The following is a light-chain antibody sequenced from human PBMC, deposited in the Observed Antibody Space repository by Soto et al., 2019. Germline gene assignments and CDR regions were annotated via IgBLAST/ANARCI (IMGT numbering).Light chain of an antibody. Sequence: DIVLTQSPGTLSLSPGERATLSCRSSQSVSSSYLAWYQQKPGQAPRLLFYGASSRATGIPDRFSGSGSGTDFTLTISRLEPEDVAVYYCQQYGSSLFTFGPGTKVDIK. CDR3: QQYGSSLFT. CDR1: QSVSSSY. J-gene: IGKJ3*01. V-gene: IGKV3-20*01. CDR2: GAS.